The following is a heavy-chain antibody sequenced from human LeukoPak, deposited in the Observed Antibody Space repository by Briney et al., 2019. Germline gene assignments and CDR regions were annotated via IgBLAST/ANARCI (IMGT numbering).Heavy chain of an antibody. Sequence: PGGSLRLSCAASGFTFSSYWMSWVRQAPGKGLEWVANIKQDGSEKYYVDSVKGRFTISRDNAKNSLYLQMNSLRAEDTAVYYCARDAEYSSGWLYHYYYYYMDVWGKGTTVTVSS. CDR3: ARDAEYSSGWLYHYYYYYMDV. CDR2: IKQDGSEK. D-gene: IGHD6-19*01. J-gene: IGHJ6*03. CDR1: GFTFSSYW. V-gene: IGHV3-7*01.